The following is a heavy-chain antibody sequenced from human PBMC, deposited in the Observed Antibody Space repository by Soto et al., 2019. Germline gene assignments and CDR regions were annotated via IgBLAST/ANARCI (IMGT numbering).Heavy chain of an antibody. Sequence: SGTLSLTCVVYGGSFSGYYWNWVRQPPGKGLEWIGEINDSGRTTYNPSLMSRVAMSLETSKRQFSLKITSVTAADTAVYYSARVGRDAYYHLHYGMDGRGQGNTVRVFS. CDR3: ARVGRDAYYHLHYGMDG. V-gene: IGHV4-34*01. J-gene: IGHJ6*02. CDR2: INDSGRT. CDR1: GGSFSGYY. D-gene: IGHD3-3*01.